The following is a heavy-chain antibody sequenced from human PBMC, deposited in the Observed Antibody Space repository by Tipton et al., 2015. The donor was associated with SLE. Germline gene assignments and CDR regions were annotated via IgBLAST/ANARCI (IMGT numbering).Heavy chain of an antibody. Sequence: TLSLTCTVSGGSISSSIYYWGWIRQPPGKGLEWIGNIYYNGSAYYNPSLNSRVTMSVDTSKNQFSLRLTSVIAADTAVYYCARLHGYSYGLNWFDPWGQGTLISVSS. D-gene: IGHD5-18*01. J-gene: IGHJ5*02. CDR2: IYYNGSA. V-gene: IGHV4-39*07. CDR1: GGSISSSIYY. CDR3: ARLHGYSYGLNWFDP.